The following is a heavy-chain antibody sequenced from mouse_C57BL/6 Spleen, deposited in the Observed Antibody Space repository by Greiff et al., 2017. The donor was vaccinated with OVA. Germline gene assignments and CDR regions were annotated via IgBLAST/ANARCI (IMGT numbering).Heavy chain of an antibody. Sequence: EVHLVESGAGLVKPGGSLKLSCAASGFTFSSYAMSWVRQTPEKRLEWVAYISSGGDYIYYADTVKGRFTISRDNARNTLYLQMSSLKSEDTAMYYCTRDEGGRGYFDYWGQGTTLTVSS. D-gene: IGHD3-3*01. CDR2: ISSGGDYI. CDR3: TRDEGGRGYFDY. J-gene: IGHJ2*01. CDR1: GFTFSSYA. V-gene: IGHV5-9-1*02.